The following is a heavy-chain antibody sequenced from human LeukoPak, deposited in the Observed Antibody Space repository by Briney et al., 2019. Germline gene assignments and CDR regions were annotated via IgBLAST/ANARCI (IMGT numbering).Heavy chain of an antibody. CDR1: GYSFSSYW. CDR2: IYPGDSDA. Sequence: GESLKISCKGSGYSFSSYWIAWVRQMPGKGRKWMGIIYPGDSDARYSPSFQGQVTISADKSISTAYLQWSSLKASDTAMYYCARRRDLYSGSYYPFDYWGQGTLVTVSS. J-gene: IGHJ4*02. V-gene: IGHV5-51*01. CDR3: ARRRDLYSGSYYPFDY. D-gene: IGHD1-26*01.